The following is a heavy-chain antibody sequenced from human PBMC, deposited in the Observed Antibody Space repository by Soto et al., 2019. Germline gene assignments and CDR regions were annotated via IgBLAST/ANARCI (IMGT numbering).Heavy chain of an antibody. CDR1: GYTFTSYG. CDR3: ARDKARALYYYFGRDV. CDR2: ISAYNGNT. J-gene: IGHJ6*02. Sequence: ASVKVSCKASGYTFTSYGISWVRQAPGQGLEWMGWISAYNGNTNYAQKLQGRVTMTTDTSTSTAYMELRSLRSDDTAVYYCARDKARALYYYFGRDVWGQGTKVTVS. V-gene: IGHV1-18*01.